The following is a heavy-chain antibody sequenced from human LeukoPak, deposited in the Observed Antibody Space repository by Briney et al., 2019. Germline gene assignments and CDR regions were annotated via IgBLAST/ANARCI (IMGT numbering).Heavy chain of an antibody. CDR2: ISYDGSNK. D-gene: IGHD1-26*01. Sequence: GGSLRLSCAASGFTFSSYGMHWVRQAPGKGLEWVAVISYDGSNKYYADSVKGRFTISRDNSKNTLYLQMNSLRAEDTAVYYCAKDEEKEWELLYAFDIWGQGTMVTVSS. CDR3: AKDEEKEWELLYAFDI. J-gene: IGHJ3*02. CDR1: GFTFSSYG. V-gene: IGHV3-30*18.